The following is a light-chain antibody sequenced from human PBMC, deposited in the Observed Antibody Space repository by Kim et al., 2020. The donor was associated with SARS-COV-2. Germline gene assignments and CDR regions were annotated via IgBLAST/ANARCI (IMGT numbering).Light chain of an antibody. CDR2: GAS. Sequence: GEGAPHSYRPRHSCTSVYLAWYQHKTDKAPRLLNYGASSRATGIPDRFSGSGSGTDFTLTISSLEPEEFAVYFCQQDSTSRQAFGQGAKVEIK. CDR1: HSCTSVY. J-gene: IGKJ1*01. V-gene: IGKV3-20*01. CDR3: QQDSTSRQA.